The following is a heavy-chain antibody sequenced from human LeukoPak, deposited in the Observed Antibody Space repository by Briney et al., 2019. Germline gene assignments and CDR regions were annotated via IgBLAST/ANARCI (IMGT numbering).Heavy chain of an antibody. CDR3: ARGSPFLGSGWYLIDY. D-gene: IGHD6-19*01. CDR1: GGSISSYY. V-gene: IGHV4-59*01. CDR2: IYYSGST. Sequence: KPSETLSLTCTVSGGSISSYYWSWIRQPPGKGLEWIGYIYYSGSTNYNPSLKSRVTISVDTSKNQFSLKLSSVTAADTAVYYCARGSPFLGSGWYLIDYWGQGTLVTVSS. J-gene: IGHJ4*02.